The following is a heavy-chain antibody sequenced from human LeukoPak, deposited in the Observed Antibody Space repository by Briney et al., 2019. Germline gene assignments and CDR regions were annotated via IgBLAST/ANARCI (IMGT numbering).Heavy chain of an antibody. Sequence: PGRSLRLSCAASGFTFSSYAMHWVRQAPGKGLEWVAVISYDGSNKYYADSVKGRFTISRDNPKNTLYLQMNSLRAEDTAVYYCARDTDYGGNVDYWGQGTLVTVSS. CDR2: ISYDGSNK. D-gene: IGHD4-23*01. V-gene: IGHV3-30-3*01. CDR1: GFTFSSYA. CDR3: ARDTDYGGNVDY. J-gene: IGHJ4*02.